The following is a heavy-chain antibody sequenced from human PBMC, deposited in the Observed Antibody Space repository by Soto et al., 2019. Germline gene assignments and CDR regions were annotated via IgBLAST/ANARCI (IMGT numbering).Heavy chain of an antibody. V-gene: IGHV3-64D*06. Sequence: GGSLRLSCSVSGFTFISYAMHWVRQAPGKGLEYVASISSNGGRTYYADSVKGRFTISRDNSKNTLYFQMNSLRADDTALYYCLKDRYIDYWGQGILVTVSS. J-gene: IGHJ4*02. CDR1: GFTFISYA. CDR2: ISSNGGRT. D-gene: IGHD2-2*02. CDR3: LKDRYIDY.